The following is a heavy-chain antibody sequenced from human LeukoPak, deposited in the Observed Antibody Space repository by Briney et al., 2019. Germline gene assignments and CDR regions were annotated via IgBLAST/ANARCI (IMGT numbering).Heavy chain of an antibody. D-gene: IGHD2-2*01. CDR1: GFTFKNYA. CDR3: ARASGEYQLLYDY. Sequence: GGSLRLSCAASGFTFKNYAMNWVRQSPGQGLEWVSTISGDAVTSWYADSVKGRFTISRDNSKNTLYLQMNSLRAEDTAVYYCARASGEYQLLYDYWGQGTLVTVSS. V-gene: IGHV3-23*01. J-gene: IGHJ4*02. CDR2: ISGDAVTS.